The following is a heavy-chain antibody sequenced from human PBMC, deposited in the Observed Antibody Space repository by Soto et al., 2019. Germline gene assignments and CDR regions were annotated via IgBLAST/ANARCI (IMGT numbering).Heavy chain of an antibody. CDR1: GGSFTSNNW. CDR3: ASRDPGTSVDY. V-gene: IGHV4-4*02. CDR2: IYRTGSN. Sequence: PSETLSLTCAVSGGSFTSNNWWTWVRQPPGQGLEWIGEIYRTGSNNYNPSLKSRVTISLDKSENQFSLKVTSLTAADTAVYYCASRDPGTSVDYWGQGTLVTVSS. J-gene: IGHJ4*02. D-gene: IGHD1-7*01.